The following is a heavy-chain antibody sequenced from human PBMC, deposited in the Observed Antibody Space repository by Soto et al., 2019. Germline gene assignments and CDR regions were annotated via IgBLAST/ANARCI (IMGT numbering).Heavy chain of an antibody. V-gene: IGHV1-18*01. D-gene: IGHD3-3*01. J-gene: IGHJ3*02. CDR3: ARDDKSYDFWSGYTPRGAFDI. CDR2: ISAYNGNK. CDR1: GYTFTSYG. Sequence: QVQLVQSGAEVKKPGASVKVSCKASGYTFTSYGISWVRQAPGQGLEWMGWISAYNGNKNYAQKLQGRVTMTTDTSTSTAYLELRSLRSDDTAVYYCARDDKSYDFWSGYTPRGAFDIWGQGTMVTVSS.